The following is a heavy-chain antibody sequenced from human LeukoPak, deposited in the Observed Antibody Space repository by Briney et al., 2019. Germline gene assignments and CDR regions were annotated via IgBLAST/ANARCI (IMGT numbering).Heavy chain of an antibody. D-gene: IGHD1-14*01. CDR2: ISSNGGNT. V-gene: IGHV3-64*01. CDR1: GFTFSNYW. CDR3: ARLPVDAFDI. J-gene: IGHJ3*02. Sequence: GGSLRLSCAASGFTFSNYWMHWVRQAPGKGLEHVSAISSNGGNTHYANSVKGRFTISRDNSKNTLYLQMGSLRAEDMAVYYCARLPVDAFDIWGQGTMVTVSS.